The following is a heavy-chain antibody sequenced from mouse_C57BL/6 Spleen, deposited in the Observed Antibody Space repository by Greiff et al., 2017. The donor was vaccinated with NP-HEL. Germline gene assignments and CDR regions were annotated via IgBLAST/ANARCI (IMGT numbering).Heavy chain of an antibody. CDR3: ARSIYDGYDDAY. V-gene: IGHV1-64*01. CDR2: IHPNSGST. CDR1: GYTFTSYW. J-gene: IGHJ3*01. Sequence: VQLQQPGAELVKPGASVKLSCKASGYTFTSYWMHWVKQRPGQGLEWIGMIHPNSGSTNYNEKFKNKATLTVDKSSSTAYMQLSSLTSEDSAVYYCARSIYDGYDDAYWGQGTLVTVSA. D-gene: IGHD2-2*01.